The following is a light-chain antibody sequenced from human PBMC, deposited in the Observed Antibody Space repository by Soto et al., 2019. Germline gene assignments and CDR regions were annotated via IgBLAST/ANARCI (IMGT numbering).Light chain of an antibody. J-gene: IGLJ1*01. Sequence: QSALTQPGSVSGSPGQSITISCTGTSSDVGSYKYVSWYQQHPGKAPKVMIYEVSNRPSGVSNRFSGSKSGNTASLTISGLQAEDEADYFCSSYSSSSTLFVFGTGTKSPS. V-gene: IGLV2-14*01. CDR1: SSDVGSYKY. CDR2: EVS. CDR3: SSYSSSSTLFV.